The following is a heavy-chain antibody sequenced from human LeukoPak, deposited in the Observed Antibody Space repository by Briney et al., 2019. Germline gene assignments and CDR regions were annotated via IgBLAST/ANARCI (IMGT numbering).Heavy chain of an antibody. CDR2: IYYSGST. CDR1: GGSFSGYY. V-gene: IGHV4-34*01. CDR3: ASRGYSSGWFFDY. D-gene: IGHD6-19*01. J-gene: IGHJ4*02. Sequence: PSETLSLTCAVYGGSFSGYYWSWIRQPPGKGLEWIGSIYYSGSTYYNPSLKSRVTISVDTSKNQFSLKLSSVTAADTAVYYCASRGYSSGWFFDYWGQGTLVTVSS.